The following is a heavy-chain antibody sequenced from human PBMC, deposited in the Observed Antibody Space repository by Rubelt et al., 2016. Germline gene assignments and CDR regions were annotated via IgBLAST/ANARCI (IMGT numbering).Heavy chain of an antibody. Sequence: QVQLVQSGAEVKRPGASVKGSCKASGYPFATYAMHWVRQAPGQRLEWMGWIDAGNGDQKHSINLPAMVTMTPATSASTASMELRSLRSADTAVYYCASGGIAARLFDYWGQGTLVTVSS. D-gene: IGHD6-6*01. CDR2: IDAGNGDQ. V-gene: IGHV1-3*01. CDR1: GYPFATYA. CDR3: ASGGIAARLFDY. J-gene: IGHJ4*02.